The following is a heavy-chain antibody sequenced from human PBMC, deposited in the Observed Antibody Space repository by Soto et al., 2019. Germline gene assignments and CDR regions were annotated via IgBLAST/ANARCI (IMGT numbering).Heavy chain of an antibody. CDR1: GDSIISSDFY. J-gene: IGHJ5*02. V-gene: IGHV4-39*01. D-gene: IGHD3-3*02. CDR2: IFYLGSS. CDR3: ARHSLALRKNNWFDP. Sequence: PSETLSLTCTVSGDSIISSDFYWGGGRQPPGKGLEWIGSIFYLGSSYYNPSLKSRVTMSVDTSKNQFSLRLRSVTAADTALYFCARHSLALRKNNWFDPWGQGIMVTVSS.